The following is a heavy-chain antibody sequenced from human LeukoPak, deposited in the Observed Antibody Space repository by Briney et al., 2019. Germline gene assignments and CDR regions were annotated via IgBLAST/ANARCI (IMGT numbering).Heavy chain of an antibody. J-gene: IGHJ4*02. CDR2: ISYDGSNK. CDR3: AREQQLGGDY. Sequence: GGSLRLSCEVSGFTFSSYAMHWVRQAPGKGLEWVAVISYDGSNKYYADSVKGRFTISRDNSKNTLYLQMNSLRAEDTAVYYCAREQQLGGDYWGQGTLVTVSS. V-gene: IGHV3-30-3*01. D-gene: IGHD6-13*01. CDR1: GFTFSSYA.